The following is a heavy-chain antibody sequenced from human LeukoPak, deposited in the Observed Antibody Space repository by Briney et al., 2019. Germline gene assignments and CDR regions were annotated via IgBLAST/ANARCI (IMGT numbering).Heavy chain of an antibody. CDR2: ISSSGSTI. Sequence: GGSLRLSCAASGFTFSDYYMSWIRQAPGKGLEWVSYISSSGSTIYYADSVKGRFTISRDNAKNSLYLQMNSLRAEDTAGYYCAREAYDSSGAHLDYWGQGTLVTVSS. CDR3: AREAYDSSGAHLDY. V-gene: IGHV3-11*01. J-gene: IGHJ4*02. D-gene: IGHD3-22*01. CDR1: GFTFSDYY.